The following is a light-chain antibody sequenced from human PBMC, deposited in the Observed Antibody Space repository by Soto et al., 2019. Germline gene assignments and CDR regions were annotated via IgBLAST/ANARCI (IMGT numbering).Light chain of an antibody. J-gene: IGKJ2*01. Sequence: DIQMTQSPSTLSASVGDRVTITCRASQSISSWLAWYQQKPGKAPKLLIYKASSLESGVPSRFSGSGSGTEFTLTISSLQPDDFATYYCQQYNSYPYTFGQGTKMEIK. CDR3: QQYNSYPYT. CDR1: QSISSW. V-gene: IGKV1-5*03. CDR2: KAS.